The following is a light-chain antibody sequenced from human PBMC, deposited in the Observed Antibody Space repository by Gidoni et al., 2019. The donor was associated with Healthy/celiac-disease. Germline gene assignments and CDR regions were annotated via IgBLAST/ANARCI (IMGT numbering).Light chain of an antibody. V-gene: IGLV3-1*01. CDR2: HDS. J-gene: IGLJ2*01. Sequence: SYELTQPHSVSVSPGQTASITCSGEKLGDKYACWYQQKPGQSPVLVIYHDSKRPSGIPERFSGSNSGNTATLTISGTPAMDEADYYCQAWDSSTVVFGGGTKLTVL. CDR3: QAWDSSTVV. CDR1: KLGDKY.